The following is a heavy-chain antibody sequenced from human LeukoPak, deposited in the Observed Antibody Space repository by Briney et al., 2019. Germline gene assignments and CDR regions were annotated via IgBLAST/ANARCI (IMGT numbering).Heavy chain of an antibody. CDR2: NYPGDSDT. D-gene: IGHD4-17*01. J-gene: IGHJ4*02. CDR3: ARGPGDYTLDY. CDR1: GYRFTSYW. V-gene: IGHV5-51*01. Sequence: GESLKISCKGSGYRFTSYWIGWVRQMPGKGLEWMGINYPGDSDTRYSPSFQGQITISVDKSISTAYVQWSSLKASDTAMYYCARGPGDYTLDYWGQGTLVTVSS.